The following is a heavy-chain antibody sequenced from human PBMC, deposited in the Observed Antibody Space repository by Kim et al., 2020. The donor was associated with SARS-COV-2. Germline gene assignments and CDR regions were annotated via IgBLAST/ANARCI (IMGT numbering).Heavy chain of an antibody. CDR3: ARGARFDY. Sequence: RGSTNYNPPLKSRVTISVDPSKNQFSLKLSSVTAADTAVYYWARGARFDYWGQGTLVTVSS. J-gene: IGHJ4*02. V-gene: IGHV4-59*09. CDR2: RGST.